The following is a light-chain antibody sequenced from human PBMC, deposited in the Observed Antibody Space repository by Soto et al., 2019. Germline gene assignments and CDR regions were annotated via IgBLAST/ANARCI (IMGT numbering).Light chain of an antibody. Sequence: EIVMTQSPATLSVSPGERATLSCRASQSVRSKLAWYQQKPGQAPRLLIYGASTRATGIPARFSGSGSGTEFTLSISGLQSEDFAVYYCQQYNNWPPSFTFGPGTKVDIK. CDR1: QSVRSK. CDR2: GAS. J-gene: IGKJ3*01. V-gene: IGKV3-15*01. CDR3: QQYNNWPPSFT.